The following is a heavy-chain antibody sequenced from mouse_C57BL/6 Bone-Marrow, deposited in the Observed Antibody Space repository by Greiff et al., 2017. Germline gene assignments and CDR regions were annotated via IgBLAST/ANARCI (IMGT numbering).Heavy chain of an antibody. CDR3: TTVSSVKARDY. J-gene: IGHJ4*01. Sequence: VQLQQSGAELVRPGASVKLSCTASGFNIKDDYMHWVKQRPEQGLEWIGWIDPENGDTEYASKFQGKATITADTPPNTAYLQLRSLTSEDTAVDYYTTVSSVKARDYWGQGTSVTVSS. CDR2: IDPENGDT. V-gene: IGHV14-4*01. D-gene: IGHD6-1*01. CDR1: GFNIKDDY.